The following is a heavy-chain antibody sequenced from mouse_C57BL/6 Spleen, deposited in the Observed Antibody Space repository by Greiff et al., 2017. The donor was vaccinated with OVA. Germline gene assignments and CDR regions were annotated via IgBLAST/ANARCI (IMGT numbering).Heavy chain of an antibody. Sequence: EVQLQQSGPELVKPGASVKISCKASGYTFTDYYMNWVKQSHGKSLEWIGDINPNNGGTSYNQKFKGKATLTVDKSSSTAYMELRSLTSEDTEVYYCARYPDGDSDCYVDVWGTGTPVTVSS. CDR3: ARYPDGDSDCYVDV. D-gene: IGHD2-13*01. J-gene: IGHJ1*03. V-gene: IGHV1-26*01. CDR2: INPNNGGT. CDR1: GYTFTDYY.